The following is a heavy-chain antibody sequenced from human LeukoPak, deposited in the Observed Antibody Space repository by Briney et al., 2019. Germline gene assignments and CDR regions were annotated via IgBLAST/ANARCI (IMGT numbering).Heavy chain of an antibody. CDR1: GFTFSNAW. D-gene: IGHD6-13*01. Sequence: GGSLRLSCAASGFTFSNAWMSWVRQAPGKGLEWVGRIKSKTDGGTPDYAAPVKGRFTISRDDSQNTLYLEMNNLKSEDTAVYFCTTEAYSGSWYWGQGTLVTVSS. CDR2: IKSKTDGGTP. J-gene: IGHJ4*02. CDR3: TTEAYSGSWY. V-gene: IGHV3-15*01.